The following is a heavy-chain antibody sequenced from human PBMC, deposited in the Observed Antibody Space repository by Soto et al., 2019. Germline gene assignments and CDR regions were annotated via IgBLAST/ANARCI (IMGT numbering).Heavy chain of an antibody. CDR2: IYSGGST. J-gene: IGHJ6*02. D-gene: IGHD2-15*01. V-gene: IGHV3-53*04. Sequence: GGSLRLSCAASGFTVSSNYMSWVRQAPGKGLEWVSVIYSGGSTYYADSVKGRFTISRHNSKNTLYLQMNSLRAEDTAVYYCARAGGYCSGGSCPPDYYGMDVWGQGTTVTVSS. CDR3: ARAGGYCSGGSCPPDYYGMDV. CDR1: GFTVSSNY.